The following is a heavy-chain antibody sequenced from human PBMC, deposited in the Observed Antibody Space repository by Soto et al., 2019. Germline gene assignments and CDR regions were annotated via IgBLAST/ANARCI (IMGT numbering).Heavy chain of an antibody. CDR3: ARDRFYDFWSGPGNYYYMDV. J-gene: IGHJ6*03. D-gene: IGHD3-3*01. V-gene: IGHV1-69*08. CDR1: GGTFSSYT. Sequence: QVQLVQSGAEVKKPGSSVKVSCKASGGTFSSYTISWVRQAPGQGLEWMGRIIPILGIANYAQKFQGRVTITADISTSTAYMELSSLRSEDTAVYYCARDRFYDFWSGPGNYYYMDVWGKGTTVTVSS. CDR2: IIPILGIA.